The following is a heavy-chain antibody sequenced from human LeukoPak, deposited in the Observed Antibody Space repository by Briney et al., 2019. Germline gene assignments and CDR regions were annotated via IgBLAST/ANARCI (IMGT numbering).Heavy chain of an antibody. D-gene: IGHD6-13*01. CDR1: GFTFSSYS. Sequence: GGSLRLSCAASGFTFSSYSMNWVRQAPGKGLEWVSFISTSSSYIYYADSVKGRFTISRDNAKNSLFLQMNSLRAEDTAVYYCARVLEAAAFDYWGQGTLVTVSS. CDR3: ARVLEAAAFDY. CDR2: ISTSSSYI. V-gene: IGHV3-21*01. J-gene: IGHJ4*02.